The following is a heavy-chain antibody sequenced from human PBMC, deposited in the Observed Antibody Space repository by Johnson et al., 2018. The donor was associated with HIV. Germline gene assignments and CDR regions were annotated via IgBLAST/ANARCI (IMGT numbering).Heavy chain of an antibody. D-gene: IGHD5-24*01. V-gene: IGHV3-33*06. CDR3: AKACRDGYTCDVYDI. Sequence: QEQLVESGGGVVQPGRSLRLSCAASGFTFSSYAMHWVRQAPGKGLEWVAVIWYDGSYKYYADSVKGRFTISRDNSKNTLYLQMNSLRAEDTAVYYCAKACRDGYTCDVYDIWGQGTKVTVSS. J-gene: IGHJ3*02. CDR1: GFTFSSYA. CDR2: IWYDGSYK.